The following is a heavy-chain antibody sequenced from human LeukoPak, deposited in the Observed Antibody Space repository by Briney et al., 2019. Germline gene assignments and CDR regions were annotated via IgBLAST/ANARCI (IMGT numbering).Heavy chain of an antibody. J-gene: IGHJ4*02. D-gene: IGHD5-12*01. CDR1: GFTFSSYA. Sequence: GSLRLSCAASGFTFSSYAMSWVRQAPGKGLEWVSAISGSGGSTYYADSVKGRFTISRDNSKNTLYLQMNSLRAEDTAVYYCAKAYYMGYSGYYFDYWGQGTLVTVSS. V-gene: IGHV3-23*01. CDR3: AKAYYMGYSGYYFDY. CDR2: ISGSGGST.